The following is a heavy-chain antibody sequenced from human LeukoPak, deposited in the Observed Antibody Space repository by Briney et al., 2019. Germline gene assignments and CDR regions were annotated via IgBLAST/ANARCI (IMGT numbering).Heavy chain of an antibody. CDR3: ARDLRYYVAMDF. V-gene: IGHV3-23*01. CDR2: IGSDNKP. J-gene: IGHJ6*02. D-gene: IGHD3-10*02. Sequence: GGSLSLTCAASGCTFSAYAMSWVRQAPGKGLEWVSSIGSDNKPHYSESVKGRFAISRDNSKSMLFLQLNSLRAEDTALYYCARDLRYYVAMDFWGQGTTVTVSS. CDR1: GCTFSAYA.